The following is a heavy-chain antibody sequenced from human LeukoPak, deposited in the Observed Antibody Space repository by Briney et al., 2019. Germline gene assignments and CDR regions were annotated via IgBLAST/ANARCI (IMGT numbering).Heavy chain of an antibody. Sequence: SETLSLTCAVSGGSISSSNWWSWVRQPPGKGLEWIGSISHSGSTYYNASLKSRVTISLDTSKNQFSLKLSSVAATDTAAYYCARGPYGGYSPFDYWGQGTLVTVSS. J-gene: IGHJ4*02. V-gene: IGHV4-4*02. CDR2: ISHSGST. CDR3: ARGPYGGYSPFDY. CDR1: GGSISSSNW. D-gene: IGHD4-23*01.